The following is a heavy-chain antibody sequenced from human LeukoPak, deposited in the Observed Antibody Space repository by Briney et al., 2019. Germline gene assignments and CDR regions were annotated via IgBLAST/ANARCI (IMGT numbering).Heavy chain of an antibody. CDR3: GRHSYGLDY. Sequence: PGESLKISCKASGNNYWIAWVRQMPGKGLEWLGIIYFGDSDTRYSPSFQGRLTISVDKSISTAYLQLSSLKASDTAIYFCGRHSYGLDYWGQGTLVTVSS. CDR2: IYFGDSDT. CDR1: GNNYW. D-gene: IGHD3-10*01. J-gene: IGHJ4*02. V-gene: IGHV5-51*01.